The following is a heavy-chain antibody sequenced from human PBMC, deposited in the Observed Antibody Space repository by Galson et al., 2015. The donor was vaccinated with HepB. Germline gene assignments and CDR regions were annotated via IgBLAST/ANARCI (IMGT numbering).Heavy chain of an antibody. Sequence: SLRLCHAASGFTFSSDWMSRVRQAPGKGLEWVANIKQAGSEKYYVDSVKGLFTISRDNAKNSLYLQMNSLIAEDTAVYYCARDLIAAAGRGWGQGTLVTVSS. D-gene: IGHD6-13*01. CDR2: IKQAGSEK. V-gene: IGHV3-7*03. CDR3: ARDLIAAAGRG. J-gene: IGHJ4*02. CDR1: GFTFSSDW.